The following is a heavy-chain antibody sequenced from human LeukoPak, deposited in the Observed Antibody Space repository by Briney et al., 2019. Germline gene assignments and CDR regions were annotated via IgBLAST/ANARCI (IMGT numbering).Heavy chain of an antibody. CDR2: INPNSGGT. CDR1: GYTFTGYY. CDR3: ARRGGWLRPRGAFDI. J-gene: IGHJ3*02. V-gene: IGHV1-2*02. D-gene: IGHD5-12*01. Sequence: ASVKVSCKASGYTFTGYYMHWVRQAPGQGLEWMGWINPNSGGTNYAQKFQGRVTMTRDTSISTAYMELSRLRSDDTAVYYCARRGGWLRPRGAFDIWGQGTMVTVSS.